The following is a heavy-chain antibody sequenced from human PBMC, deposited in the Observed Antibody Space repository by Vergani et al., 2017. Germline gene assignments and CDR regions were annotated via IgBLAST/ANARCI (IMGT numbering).Heavy chain of an antibody. D-gene: IGHD3-16*01. J-gene: IGHJ1*01. Sequence: EVHLLESGGGLRQPGGSLKLSCAASGFTFSTYAMSWVRQVPGKGLEWVATIDNSGRSIYSTDSVKGRFTISRDNSKSTLFLQMNSLSAEDTALYYCAKTRASLDLWGEHCQHWGRGTLVTVSS. CDR2: IDNSGRSI. CDR3: AKTRASLDLWGEHCQH. V-gene: IGHV3-23*01. CDR1: GFTFSTYA.